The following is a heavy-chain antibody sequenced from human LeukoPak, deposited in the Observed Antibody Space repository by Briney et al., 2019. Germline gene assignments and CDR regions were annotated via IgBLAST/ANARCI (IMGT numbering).Heavy chain of an antibody. D-gene: IGHD3-10*01. CDR1: GGSFSGYY. Sequence: SETLSLTCAVYGGSFSGYYWTWIRQPPGKGLEWIGEINHSGSTNYNPSLKSRVTISVDTSTNQFSLKLSSVTAADTGVYYCARQPYYLRGMDVWGQGTTVTVSS. J-gene: IGHJ6*02. CDR2: INHSGST. CDR3: ARQPYYLRGMDV. V-gene: IGHV4-34*01.